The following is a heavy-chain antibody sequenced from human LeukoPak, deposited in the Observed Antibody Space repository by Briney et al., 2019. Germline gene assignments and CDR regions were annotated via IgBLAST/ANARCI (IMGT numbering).Heavy chain of an antibody. Sequence: SETLSLTCSVSGASMHNHYWSWIRQPPGKALEWIGYVSDSETTNYNPSLKSRVSMSVDTSKNEFSLRLSSVTAADTALYYCATRPAETTWFGVFDYWSRGTLVTVSS. CDR1: GASMHNHY. D-gene: IGHD3-10*01. CDR3: ATRPAETTWFGVFDY. CDR2: VSDSETT. J-gene: IGHJ4*02. V-gene: IGHV4-59*11.